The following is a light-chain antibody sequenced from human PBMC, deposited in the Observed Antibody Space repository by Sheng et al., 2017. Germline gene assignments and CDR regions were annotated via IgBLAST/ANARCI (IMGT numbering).Light chain of an antibody. Sequence: QSALTQPDSVSGSPRQSITISCTGTSSDIGGYNLVSWYQQHPGKAPKVIIYEGSERPSGVSNRFSGSKSGNTASLTISGLQAEDDADYYCCSYAGSGVKVFGGGTKLTVL. CDR3: CSYAGSGVKV. CDR2: EGS. V-gene: IGLV2-23*01. CDR1: SSDIGGYNL. J-gene: IGLJ3*02.